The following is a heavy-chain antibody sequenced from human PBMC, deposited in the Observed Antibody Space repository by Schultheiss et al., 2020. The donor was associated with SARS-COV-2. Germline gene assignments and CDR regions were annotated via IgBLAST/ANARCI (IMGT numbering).Heavy chain of an antibody. CDR3: ARVKTGWFGEL. J-gene: IGHJ4*02. D-gene: IGHD3-10*01. CDR2: INTNTGNP. Sequence: ASVKVSCKASGYTFTGYYVHWVRQAPGQGLEWMGWINTNTGNPTYAQGFTGRFVFSLDTSVSTAYLQISSLKAEDTAVYYCARVKTGWFGELWGQGTLVTVSS. V-gene: IGHV7-4-1*02. CDR1: GYTFTGYY.